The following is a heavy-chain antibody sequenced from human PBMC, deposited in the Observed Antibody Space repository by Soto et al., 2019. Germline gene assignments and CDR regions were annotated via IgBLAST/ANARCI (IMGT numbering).Heavy chain of an antibody. V-gene: IGHV3-30*01. J-gene: IGHJ6*02. Sequence: ESVKGRFTIFRDNSKNTLYLQMNSLRAEDTAVYYCARDKYNLDYTEALYGMDVWGQGTTVTVSS. D-gene: IGHD2-2*02. CDR3: ARDKYNLDYTEALYGMDV.